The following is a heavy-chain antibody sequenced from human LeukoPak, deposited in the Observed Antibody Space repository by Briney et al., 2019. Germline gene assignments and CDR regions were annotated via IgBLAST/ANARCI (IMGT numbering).Heavy chain of an antibody. Sequence: PGGSLRLSCAASGFTVGSKYMSWVRKAPGKGLEWVSIIYSDGFTYYADSVKGRFTISRDSSKNTLYLQMDSLRADDTAVYYCARNIHDYVLTHYYYYMDVWGKGTTVTVSS. D-gene: IGHD4-17*01. J-gene: IGHJ6*03. CDR3: ARNIHDYVLTHYYYYMDV. V-gene: IGHV3-53*01. CDR2: IYSDGFT. CDR1: GFTVGSKY.